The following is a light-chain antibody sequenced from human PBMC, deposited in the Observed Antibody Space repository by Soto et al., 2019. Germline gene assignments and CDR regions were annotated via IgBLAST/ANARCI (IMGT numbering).Light chain of an antibody. CDR1: QTISSW. J-gene: IGKJ3*01. CDR2: KAS. Sequence: DIQMTQSPSTLSASVGDRVTITCRASQTISSWLAWYQQKPGKAPKLLIYKASSLDSGVPSRFSGSGSGTVFTLTISSLQPDDFSTYYCQQYNSYPFTFGPGTKVDI. CDR3: QQYNSYPFT. V-gene: IGKV1-5*03.